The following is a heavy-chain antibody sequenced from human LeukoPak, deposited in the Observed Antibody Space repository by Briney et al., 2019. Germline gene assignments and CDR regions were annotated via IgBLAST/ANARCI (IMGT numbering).Heavy chain of an antibody. J-gene: IGHJ6*02. V-gene: IGHV4-4*07. CDR1: GGSICSYY. CDR3: ARVRSGWSPENYYYYGMDV. CDR2: IYTSGST. D-gene: IGHD6-19*01. Sequence: SETLSLTCTVSGGSICSYYWSWVRQPAGKGLEWIGRIYTSGSTNYNPSLKSRVTMSVDTSKDQFSLKLSSVTAADTAVYYCARVRSGWSPENYYYYGMDVWGQGTTVTVSS.